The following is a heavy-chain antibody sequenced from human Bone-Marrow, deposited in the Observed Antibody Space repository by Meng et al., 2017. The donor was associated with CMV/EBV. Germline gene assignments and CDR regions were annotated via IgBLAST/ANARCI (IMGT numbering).Heavy chain of an antibody. Sequence: SLKISCAASGFTFDDYAMHWVRRVPGKGLEWVSGISWNSVGIGYADSVKGRFTISRDNAKNSLYLQMNSLRAEDTAVYYCARDVGDYDFWSGYSLPYYYYYGMDVWGQGTTVTVSS. CDR2: ISWNSVGI. J-gene: IGHJ6*02. V-gene: IGHV3-9*01. D-gene: IGHD3-3*01. CDR3: ARDVGDYDFWSGYSLPYYYYYGMDV. CDR1: GFTFDDYA.